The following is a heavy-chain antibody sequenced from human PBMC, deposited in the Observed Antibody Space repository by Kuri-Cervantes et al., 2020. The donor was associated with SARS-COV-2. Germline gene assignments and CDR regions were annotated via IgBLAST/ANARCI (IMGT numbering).Heavy chain of an antibody. Sequence: GESLKISCAASGFTVSSNYMSWVRQAPGKGLEWVSVIYSGGSTYYADSVKGRFTISRDNSKNTLYLQMNSLRAEDTAVYYCARLSPHYYYYMDVWGKGTTVTVSS. CDR1: GFTVSSNY. J-gene: IGHJ6*03. CDR2: IYSGGST. CDR3: ARLSPHYYYYMDV. V-gene: IGHV3-66*04.